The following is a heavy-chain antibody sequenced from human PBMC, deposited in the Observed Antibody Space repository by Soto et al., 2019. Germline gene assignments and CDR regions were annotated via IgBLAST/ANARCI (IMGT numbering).Heavy chain of an antibody. J-gene: IGHJ6*02. CDR1: GGTFSSYA. V-gene: IGHV1-69*01. CDR3: ARDGGGPYCSSTSCYGMDV. D-gene: IGHD2-2*01. CDR2: IIPIFGTA. Sequence: QVQLVQSGAEVKKPGSSMKVSCKASGGTFSSYAISWVRQAPGQGLEWMGGIIPIFGTANYAQKFQGRVTITADESTSTAYMELSSLRSEDTAVYYCARDGGGPYCSSTSCYGMDVWGQGTTVTVSS.